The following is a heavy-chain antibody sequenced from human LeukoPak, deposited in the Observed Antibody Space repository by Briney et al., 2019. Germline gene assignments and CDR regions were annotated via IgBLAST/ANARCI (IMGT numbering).Heavy chain of an antibody. Sequence: PGGSLRLSCAASGFTFSNYWMSWVRQAPGKGLEGVGRIKSRSDGGTIDYAAPVKGRFTISRDDSKNTLYLQMNSLTMEDTAVYYCTTEYWAAAGTTFRYFHYWGQGTLVTVSS. CDR2: IKSRSDGGTI. V-gene: IGHV3-15*01. CDR3: TTEYWAAAGTTFRYFHY. D-gene: IGHD6-13*01. J-gene: IGHJ4*02. CDR1: GFTFSNYW.